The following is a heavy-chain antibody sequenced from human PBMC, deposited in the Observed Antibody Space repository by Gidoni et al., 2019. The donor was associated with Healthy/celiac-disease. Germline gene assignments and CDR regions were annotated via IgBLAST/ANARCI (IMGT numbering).Heavy chain of an antibody. D-gene: IGHD3-10*01. CDR1: GFTVRSYA. Sequence: EVQLVESGGGLVQPGGSLRLSCAASGFTVRSYAMSWVRQAPGKGLEWVSAISGSGCSTYYADSVKGRFTISRDNSKNTLYLQMNSLRAEDTAVYYCAKDINGSPYYYGSGSYYKNVDWGQGTLVTVSS. CDR2: ISGSGCST. CDR3: AKDINGSPYYYGSGSYYKNVD. V-gene: IGHV3-23*04. J-gene: IGHJ4*02.